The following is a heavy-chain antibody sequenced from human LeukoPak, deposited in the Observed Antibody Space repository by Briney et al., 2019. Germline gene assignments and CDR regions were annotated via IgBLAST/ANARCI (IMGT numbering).Heavy chain of an antibody. V-gene: IGHV4-59*01. CDR2: IYYSGST. J-gene: IGHJ6*02. CDR1: GGSISSYY. CDR3: ARSGIAAAGTGLDYYYYGMDV. Sequence: PSETLSLTCTVSGGSISSYYWSWIRQPPGKGLEWIGYIYYSGSTNYNPSLKSRIAISVDTSKNHFSLKLSSVTAADTAVYYCARSGIAAAGTGLDYYYYGMDVWGQGTTVTVSS. D-gene: IGHD6-13*01.